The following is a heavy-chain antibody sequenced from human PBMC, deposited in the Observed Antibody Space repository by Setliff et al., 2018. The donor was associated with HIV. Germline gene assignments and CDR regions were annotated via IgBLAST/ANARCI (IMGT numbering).Heavy chain of an antibody. Sequence: KTSETLSLTCSVSGGSMSSGDYYWSWIRQHPGKGLEWIGYIYYSGSTYYNPSLKSRITISGDTSKNEFSLKVTSVTAADTAVYFCARARYYYDPDNTGSSGEYFDYWGQGALVTVSS. CDR1: GGSMSSGDYY. V-gene: IGHV4-31*03. J-gene: IGHJ4*02. D-gene: IGHD3-22*01. CDR2: IYYSGST. CDR3: ARARYYYDPDNTGSSGEYFDY.